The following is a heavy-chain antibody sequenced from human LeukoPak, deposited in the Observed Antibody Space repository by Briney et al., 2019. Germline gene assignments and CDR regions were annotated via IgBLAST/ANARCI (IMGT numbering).Heavy chain of an antibody. D-gene: IGHD6-13*01. CDR2: IYHSGST. Sequence: SETLSLTCAVSGGSISSSNWWSWVRQPPGKGLEWIGEIYHSGSTNYNPSLKSRVTISVDKSKNQFSLKLSSVTAADTAVYYCAKLSLGYSSSWYEIDYWGQGTLVTVSS. CDR1: GGSISSSNW. CDR3: AKLSLGYSSSWYEIDY. J-gene: IGHJ4*02. V-gene: IGHV4-4*02.